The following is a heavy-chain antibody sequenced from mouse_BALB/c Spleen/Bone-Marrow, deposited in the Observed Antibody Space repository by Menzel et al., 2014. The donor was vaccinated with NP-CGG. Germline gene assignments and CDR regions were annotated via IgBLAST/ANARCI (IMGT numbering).Heavy chain of an antibody. CDR1: GYSFTNFW. D-gene: IGHD2-1*01. CDR2: IYPKNDDA. V-gene: IGHV1-63*02. CDR3: TRHYGNYDY. J-gene: IGHJ2*01. Sequence: VQLQESGAELVRPGTSVKMSCKAAGYSFTNFWIGWVKQRPGHGLEWIGDIYPKNDDANYDEKFKGRATLTVDTSSSTAYMQLSGLTSEDSAIYYCTRHYGNYDYWGQGSTLTVSS.